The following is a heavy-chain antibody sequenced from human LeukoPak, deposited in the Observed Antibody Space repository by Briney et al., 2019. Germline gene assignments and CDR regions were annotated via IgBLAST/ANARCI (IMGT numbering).Heavy chain of an antibody. V-gene: IGHV1-3*04. CDR1: GGTFSSYA. J-gene: IGHJ6*02. D-gene: IGHD5-18*01. Sequence: ASVKVSCKASGGTFSSYAISWVRQAPGQRLEWMGWINTGNGNTKYSQKFQGRVTITRDTSASTAYMELSSLRSEDTAVYYCARARIQLWSRGGMDVWGQGTTVTVSS. CDR2: INTGNGNT. CDR3: ARARIQLWSRGGMDV.